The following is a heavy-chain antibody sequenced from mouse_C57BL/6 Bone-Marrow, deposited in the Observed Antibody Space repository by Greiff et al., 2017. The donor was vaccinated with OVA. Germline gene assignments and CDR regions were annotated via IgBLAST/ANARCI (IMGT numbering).Heavy chain of an antibody. Sequence: VQLQQSGAELVRPGASVKLSCTASGFNIKDDYMHWVKQRPEQGLEWIGWIDPENGDTAYASKFQGKATITADTSSNTAYLQLSSLTSEDTAVYYCTTDGSSHYAMDYWGQGTSVTVSS. J-gene: IGHJ4*01. D-gene: IGHD1-1*01. CDR1: GFNIKDDY. V-gene: IGHV14-4*01. CDR3: TTDGSSHYAMDY. CDR2: IDPENGDT.